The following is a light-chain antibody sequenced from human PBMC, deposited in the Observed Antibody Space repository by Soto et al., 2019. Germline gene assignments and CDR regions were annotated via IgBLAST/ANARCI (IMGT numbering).Light chain of an antibody. CDR1: HDISRW. Sequence: DVEMTQSPSSVSSSVGDIVTITCRASHDISRWLTWYQVRPGKAPKALIYAAASLQSGVPSRFSGSGSGTEYTLTISSLQPEDFATYYCQQATDFPPTFGQGTKVDIK. J-gene: IGKJ1*01. CDR2: AAA. CDR3: QQATDFPPT. V-gene: IGKV1-12*01.